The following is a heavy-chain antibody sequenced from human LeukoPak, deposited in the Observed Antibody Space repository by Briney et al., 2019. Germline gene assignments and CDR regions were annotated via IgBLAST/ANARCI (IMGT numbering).Heavy chain of an antibody. CDR2: ISYDGSKK. D-gene: IGHD6-19*01. Sequence: PGRSLRLSCAASGFTFSSYTMHWVRQAPGKGLEWVAVISYDGSKKYYADSVKGRFTTSRDNSKNTLYLQMNSLRAEDTAVYYCARGGDSSDCDYWGQGTLVTVSS. V-gene: IGHV3-30-3*01. J-gene: IGHJ4*02. CDR1: GFTFSSYT. CDR3: ARGGDSSDCDY.